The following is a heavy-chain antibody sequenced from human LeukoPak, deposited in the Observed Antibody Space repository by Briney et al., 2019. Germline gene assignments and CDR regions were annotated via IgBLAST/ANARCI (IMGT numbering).Heavy chain of an antibody. D-gene: IGHD3-10*01. CDR1: GYTFTGYY. V-gene: IGHV1-2*02. J-gene: IGHJ4*02. CDR3: ATDNGRFYYGSGRPFDY. CDR2: INPDSGGT. Sequence: ASVKVSCKASGYTFTGYYMHWVRQAPGQGLEWVGWINPDSGGTNYAQKFQGRVTMTEDTSTDTAYMELSSLRSEDTAVYYCATDNGRFYYGSGRPFDYWGQGTLVTVSS.